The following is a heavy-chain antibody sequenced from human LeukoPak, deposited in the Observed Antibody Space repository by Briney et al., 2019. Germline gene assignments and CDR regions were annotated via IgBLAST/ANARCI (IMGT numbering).Heavy chain of an antibody. Sequence: ASVKVSCKASGGTFSSYTISWVRQAPGQGLEWMGRIIPILGIANYAQKFQGRVTITADKSTSTAYMELSSLRSEDTAVYYCASKYLGVAGADYYYYYYMDVWGKGTTVTVSS. CDR1: GGTFSSYT. D-gene: IGHD6-19*01. CDR2: IIPILGIA. J-gene: IGHJ6*03. CDR3: ASKYLGVAGADYYYYYYMDV. V-gene: IGHV1-69*02.